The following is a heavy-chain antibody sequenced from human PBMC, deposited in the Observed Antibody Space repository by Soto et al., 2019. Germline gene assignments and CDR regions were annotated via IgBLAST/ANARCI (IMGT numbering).Heavy chain of an antibody. V-gene: IGHV1-69*13. CDR3: AREKRHYHDSSGYWRY. CDR2: IIPIFGTA. CDR1: GGTFSSYA. Sequence: GASVKVSFKASGGTFSSYAISWVRQAPGQGLEWMGGIIPIFGTANYAQKFQGRVTITADESTSTAYMELSSLRSEDTAVYYCAREKRHYHDSSGYWRYWGQGTLVTVSS. D-gene: IGHD3-22*01. J-gene: IGHJ4*02.